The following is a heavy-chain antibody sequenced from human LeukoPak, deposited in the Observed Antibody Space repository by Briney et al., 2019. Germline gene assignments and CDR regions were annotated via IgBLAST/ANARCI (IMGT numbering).Heavy chain of an antibody. CDR1: GGSISSYY. V-gene: IGHV4-59*01. D-gene: IGHD3-22*01. CDR2: IYYSGST. J-gene: IGHJ3*02. CDR3: ARDLFRDYYDSSGYYSEAFDI. Sequence: NPSETLSLTCTVSGGSISSYYWSWIRQPPGKGLEWIGYIYYSGSTNYNPSLKSRVTISVDTSKNQFSLKLSCVTAADTAVYYCARDLFRDYYDSSGYYSEAFDIWGQGTMVTVSS.